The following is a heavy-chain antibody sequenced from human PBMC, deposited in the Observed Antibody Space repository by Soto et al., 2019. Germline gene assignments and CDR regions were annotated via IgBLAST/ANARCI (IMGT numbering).Heavy chain of an antibody. V-gene: IGHV1-3*01. CDR1: GYTFTSYA. CDR2: INAGNGNT. CDR3: ARERVNYYDSSGHAAFDI. D-gene: IGHD3-22*01. J-gene: IGHJ3*02. Sequence: GASVKVSCKASGYTFTSYAMHWVRQAPGQRLEWMGWINAGNGNTKYSQKFQGRVTITRDTSASTAYMELSSLRSEDTAVYYCARERVNYYDSSGHAAFDIWGQGTMVTV.